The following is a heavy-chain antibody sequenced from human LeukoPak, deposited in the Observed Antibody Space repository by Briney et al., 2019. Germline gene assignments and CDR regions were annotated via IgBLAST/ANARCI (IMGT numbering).Heavy chain of an antibody. CDR1: GFTFSSYS. V-gene: IGHV3-21*01. D-gene: IGHD3-10*01. Sequence: GGSLRLSCAASGFTFSSYSMNWVRQAPGKGLEWVSSISSSSSYIYYADSVKGRFTISRDNAKNSLFLQMNSLRAEDTAVYYCARPGVRGVRFDYWGQGTLVTVSS. CDR2: ISSSSSYI. CDR3: ARPGVRGVRFDY. J-gene: IGHJ4*02.